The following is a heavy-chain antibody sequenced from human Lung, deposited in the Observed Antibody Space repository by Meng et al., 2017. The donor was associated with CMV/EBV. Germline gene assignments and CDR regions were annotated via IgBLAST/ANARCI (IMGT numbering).Heavy chain of an antibody. CDR3: ARLSGTISDY. V-gene: IGHV1-69*05. CDR1: GDTFSSYA. D-gene: IGHD1-26*01. J-gene: IGHJ4*02. Sequence: KVSCTASGDTFSSYAISWVRQAPGQGLEWMGGIIPIFEIANYAQKFQGRVTITTGESTSTAYMELSSLRSDDTAVYYCARLSGTISDYWGQGTLVTVSS. CDR2: IIPIFEIA.